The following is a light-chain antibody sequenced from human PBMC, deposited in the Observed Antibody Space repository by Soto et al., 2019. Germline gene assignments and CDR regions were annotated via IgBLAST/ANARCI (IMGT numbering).Light chain of an antibody. Sequence: DIQMTQSPSSLSASVGDRVTITCLASQIINTWLAWYQQKPGKAPKLLIYKSSNLVNGVPSRFSGSGSGTEFTLNISSLQPDDFSIYYCPQYETYSGTFGPGTKVDL. CDR3: PQYETYSGT. CDR2: KSS. CDR1: QIINTW. V-gene: IGKV1-5*03. J-gene: IGKJ3*01.